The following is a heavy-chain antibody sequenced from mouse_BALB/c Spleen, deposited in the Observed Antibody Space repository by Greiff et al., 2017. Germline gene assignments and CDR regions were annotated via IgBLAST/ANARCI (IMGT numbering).Heavy chain of an antibody. Sequence: QVQLQQSGPGLVAPSQSLSITCTVSGFSLTSYGVHWVRQPPGKGLEWLGVIWAGGSTNYNSALMSRLSISKDNSKSQVFLKMNSLQTDDTAMYYCARDPLSYWGQGTLVTVSA. V-gene: IGHV2-9*02. J-gene: IGHJ3*01. CDR2: IWAGGST. CDR3: ARDPLSY. D-gene: IGHD6-5*01. CDR1: GFSLTSYG.